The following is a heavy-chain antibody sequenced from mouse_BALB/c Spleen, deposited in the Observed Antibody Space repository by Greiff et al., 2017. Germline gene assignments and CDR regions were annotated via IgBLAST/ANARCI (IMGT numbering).Heavy chain of an antibody. CDR1: GFSFPSYG. J-gene: IGHJ4*01. CDR3: ARHVNYHCYAMDD. CDR2: IWSDGST. Sequence: VQLVESGPDLVAPSQSLSLTCTVSGFSFPSYGVHWVRQPPGKGLEWLVVIWSDGSTTYNSALKSRLSISKDNSKSQVFLKMNSLQTDDTAMYYCARHVNYHCYAMDDWGQGTSVTVAA. V-gene: IGHV2-6-2*01. D-gene: IGHD1-1*01.